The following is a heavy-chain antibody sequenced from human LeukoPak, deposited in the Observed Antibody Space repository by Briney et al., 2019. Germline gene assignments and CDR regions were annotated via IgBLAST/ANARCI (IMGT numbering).Heavy chain of an antibody. J-gene: IGHJ4*02. V-gene: IGHV3-33*03. Sequence: PGGPLRPSVQALELTFINYGISWSPRAPGKGREGIAVLWYDGSRKHYADSVRGRFTISRDNSKNTVYLQMDDLRAEDTAVYYCAKDALYSSSWEGYCDYWGQGTLVTVSS. CDR1: ELTFINYG. CDR3: AKDALYSSSWEGYCDY. CDR2: LWYDGSRK. D-gene: IGHD6-13*01.